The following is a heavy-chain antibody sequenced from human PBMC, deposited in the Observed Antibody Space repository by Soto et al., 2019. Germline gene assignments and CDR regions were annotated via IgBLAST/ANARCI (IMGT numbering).Heavy chain of an antibody. V-gene: IGHV4-30-2*01. J-gene: IGHJ6*02. CDR3: ARGGYYDTSGFGIYYYAMDV. Sequence: LQLQESGSGLVKPSQTLSLTCTVSGGSISSGDYSWSWIRQPPGKGLEWIGYIYHSGSTYYNPSLWGRVTISVDRSENQFSLKLSSVTAAATAVYYCARGGYYDTSGFGIYYYAMDVWGQGTTVTVSS. D-gene: IGHD3-22*01. CDR2: IYHSGST. CDR1: GGSISSGDYS.